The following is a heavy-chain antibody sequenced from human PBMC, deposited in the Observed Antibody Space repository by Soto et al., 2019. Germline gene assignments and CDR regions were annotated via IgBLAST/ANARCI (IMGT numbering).Heavy chain of an antibody. V-gene: IGHV4-30-2*01. CDR2: IYHSGST. Sequence: SETLSLTCAVSGGSISSGGYSWSWIRQPPGKGLEWIGYIYHSGSTYYNPSLKSRVTMSVDRSKNQFSLKLSSVTAADTAVYYCARNTGGYLDWGQGTLVTVSS. CDR3: ARNTGGYLD. D-gene: IGHD5-12*01. J-gene: IGHJ4*02. CDR1: GGSISSGGYS.